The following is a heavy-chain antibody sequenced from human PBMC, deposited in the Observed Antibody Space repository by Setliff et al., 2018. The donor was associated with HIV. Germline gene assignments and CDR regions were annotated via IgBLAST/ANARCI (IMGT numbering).Heavy chain of an antibody. J-gene: IGHJ4*02. CDR2: IYYSGNT. V-gene: IGHV4-39*07. CDR1: GGSISTSSSY. D-gene: IGHD3-9*01. Sequence: PSETLSLTCTVSGGSISTSSSYWGWIRQPPGKGLEWIGSIYYSGNTYFSPSLKSRITISVDTSKNQFSLTLTSVTAADTAVYYCARDQPQDYDSLTGYYTGRYFDYWGRGTLVTVSS. CDR3: ARDQPQDYDSLTGYYTGRYFDY.